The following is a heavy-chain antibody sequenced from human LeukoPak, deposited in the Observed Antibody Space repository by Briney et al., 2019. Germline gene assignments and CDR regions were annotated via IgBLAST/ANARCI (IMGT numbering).Heavy chain of an antibody. J-gene: IGHJ4*02. CDR1: GYTFTSYG. CDR2: INPSGGST. Sequence: EASVKVSCKASGYTFTSYGISWVRQAPRQGLEWMGIINPSGGSTSYAQKFQGRVTMTRDMSTSTVYMELSSLRSEDTAVYYCARSGPGSGTIDYWGQGTLVTVSS. CDR3: ARSGPGSGTIDY. D-gene: IGHD6-19*01. V-gene: IGHV1-46*01.